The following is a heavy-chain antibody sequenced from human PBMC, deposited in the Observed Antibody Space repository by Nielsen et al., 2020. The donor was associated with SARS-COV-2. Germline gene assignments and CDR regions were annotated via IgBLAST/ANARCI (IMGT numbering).Heavy chain of an antibody. D-gene: IGHD2-15*01. J-gene: IGHJ3*02. CDR1: GFTFDDYG. CDR2: IHWNGGSI. CDR3: ARVCGGGDAFDI. V-gene: IGHV3-20*04. Sequence: GESLKISCAASGFTFDDYGMSWVRQAPGKGLEWVSGIHWNGGSIGYADSVKGRFTISRDNAKNSLYLQMNSLRAEDTAVYYCARVCGGGDAFDIWGQGTMVTVSS.